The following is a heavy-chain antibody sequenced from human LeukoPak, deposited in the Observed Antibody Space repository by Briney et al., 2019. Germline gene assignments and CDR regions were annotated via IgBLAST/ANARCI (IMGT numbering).Heavy chain of an antibody. D-gene: IGHD3-9*01. CDR3: AREAQIYHYYDILTGYYPKYYFDY. J-gene: IGHJ4*02. CDR2: IYTSGST. Sequence: PSETLSLTCTVSGGSISSGSYYWSWIRQPVGKGLEWIGRIYTSGSTNYNPSLKSRVTISVDTSKNQFSLKLSSVTAADTAVYYCAREAQIYHYYDILTGYYPKYYFDYWGQGTLVTVSS. V-gene: IGHV4-61*02. CDR1: GGSISSGSYY.